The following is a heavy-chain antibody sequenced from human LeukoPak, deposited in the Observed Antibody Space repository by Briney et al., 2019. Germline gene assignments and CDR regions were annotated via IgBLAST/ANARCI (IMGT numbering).Heavy chain of an antibody. Sequence: SETLSLTCAVYGGSFSGYYWSWIRQPPGKGLEWIGEINHSGSTNYNPSLKSRVTISVDTSKNQFSLKLSSVTAADTAVYYCARGLGSTSQSYYSDYWGQGTLVTVSS. CDR2: INHSGST. J-gene: IGHJ4*02. D-gene: IGHD2-2*01. CDR3: ARGLGSTSQSYYSDY. V-gene: IGHV4-34*01. CDR1: GGSFSGYY.